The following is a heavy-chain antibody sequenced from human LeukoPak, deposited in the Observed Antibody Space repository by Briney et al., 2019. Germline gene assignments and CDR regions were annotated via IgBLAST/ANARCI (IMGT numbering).Heavy chain of an antibody. CDR3: ARVPPVGQQLVTDY. CDR1: GYPFTSYG. D-gene: IGHD6-13*01. Sequence: GASVKVSCKASGYPFTSYGISWVRQAPGQGLEWMGWISAYNGNTNYAQKLQGRVTMTTDTSTSTAYMELRSLRSDDTAVYYCARVPPVGQQLVTDYWGQGTLVTVSS. J-gene: IGHJ4*02. V-gene: IGHV1-18*01. CDR2: ISAYNGNT.